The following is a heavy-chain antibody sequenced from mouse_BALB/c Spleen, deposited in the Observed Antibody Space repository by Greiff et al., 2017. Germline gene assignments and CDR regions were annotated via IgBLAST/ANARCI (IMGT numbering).Heavy chain of an antibody. J-gene: IGHJ3*01. CDR2: ISSGSSTI. Sequence: VQLKESGGGLVQPGGSRKLSCAASGFTFSSFGMHWVRQAPEKGLEWVAYISSGSSTIYYADTVKGRFTISRDNPKNTLFLQMTSLRSEDTAMYYCARGGNGYYPFAYWGQGTLVTVSA. D-gene: IGHD2-3*01. V-gene: IGHV5-17*02. CDR1: GFTFSSFG. CDR3: ARGGNGYYPFAY.